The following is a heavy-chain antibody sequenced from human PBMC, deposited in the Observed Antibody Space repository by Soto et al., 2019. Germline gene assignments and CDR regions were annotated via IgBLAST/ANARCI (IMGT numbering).Heavy chain of an antibody. D-gene: IGHD6-19*01. V-gene: IGHV3-30*18. J-gene: IGHJ2*01. CDR1: GFTFSSYG. CDR3: AKGHSSGPIRGWYFDL. Sequence: QVQLVESGGGVVQPGRSLRLSCAASGFTFSSYGMHWVRQAPGKGLEWVAVISYDGSNKYYADSVKGRFTISRDNSKNTLYLQMNSLRAEDTAVYYCAKGHSSGPIRGWYFDLWGRGTLVTVSS. CDR2: ISYDGSNK.